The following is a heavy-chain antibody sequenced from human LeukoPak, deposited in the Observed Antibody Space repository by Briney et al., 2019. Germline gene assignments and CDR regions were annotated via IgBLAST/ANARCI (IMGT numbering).Heavy chain of an antibody. V-gene: IGHV4-39*07. CDR2: IYYSGST. J-gene: IGHJ4*02. CDR3: ASALTSIVDSLGY. CDR1: GGSISSSSYY. Sequence: SETLSLTCTVSGGSISSSSYYWGWIRQPPGKGLEWIVTIYYSGSTYYKPSLKSRVTISVDTSKNQFSLKLSSVTAADRAVYYCASALTSIVDSLGYWGQGTLVTVSS. D-gene: IGHD3-3*02.